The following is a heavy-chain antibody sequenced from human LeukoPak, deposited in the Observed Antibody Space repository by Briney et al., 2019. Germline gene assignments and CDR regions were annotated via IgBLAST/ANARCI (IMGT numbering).Heavy chain of an antibody. CDR2: INPSGGST. V-gene: IGHV1-46*01. CDR3: ARDVRGYSYGNFDY. J-gene: IGHJ4*02. CDR1: GGTFSSYA. D-gene: IGHD5-18*01. Sequence: ASVKVSCKASGGTFSSYAISWVRQAPGQGLEWMGIINPSGGSTSYAQKFQGRVTMTRDMSTSTVYMELSSLRSEDTAVYYCARDVRGYSYGNFDYWGQGTLVTVSS.